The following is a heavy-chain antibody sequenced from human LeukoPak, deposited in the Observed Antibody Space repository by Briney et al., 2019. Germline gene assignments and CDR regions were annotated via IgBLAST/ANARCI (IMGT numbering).Heavy chain of an antibody. CDR1: GYTFTSYG. J-gene: IGHJ5*02. V-gene: IGHV1-18*01. Sequence: ASVKVSCKTSGYTFTSYGIGWVRQATGQGLEWMGGISAYNGDTHFAQKLQGRVTMTTDTSTSTAYMELRSLRSDDTAVYYCARVVGRIAAAGIEGWFDPWGQGTLVTVSS. D-gene: IGHD6-13*01. CDR2: ISAYNGDT. CDR3: ARVVGRIAAAGIEGWFDP.